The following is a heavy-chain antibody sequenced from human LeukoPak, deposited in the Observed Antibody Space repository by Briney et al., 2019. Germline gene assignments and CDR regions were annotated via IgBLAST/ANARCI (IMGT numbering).Heavy chain of an antibody. J-gene: IGHJ4*02. CDR2: ISGRGGPT. Sequence: GGSLRLSCAASRLPFLNSAMNWVRLSPGKGLEWVSRISGRGGPTYYADSVKGRFPISRDNPKNTLYLKMNSLRAEDTAVYYCAKGTYSGSYCPFDYWGQGTLVTVSS. D-gene: IGHD1-26*01. CDR1: RLPFLNSA. V-gene: IGHV3-23*01. CDR3: AKGTYSGSYCPFDY.